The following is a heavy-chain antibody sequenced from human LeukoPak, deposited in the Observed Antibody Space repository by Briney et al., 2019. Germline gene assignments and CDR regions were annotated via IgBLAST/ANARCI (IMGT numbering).Heavy chain of an antibody. CDR1: GFTFSNAW. CDR2: ISSSGSTI. J-gene: IGHJ6*02. CDR3: ARVRGAGGRTGGPRGRTKSTSMDV. V-gene: IGHV3-11*01. Sequence: PGGSLRLSCAASGFTFSNAWMSWIRQAPGKGLEWVSYISSSGSTIYYADSVKGRFTISRDNAKNSLYLQMNSLRAEDTAVYYCARVRGAGGRTGGPRGRTKSTSMDVWGQGTTVTVSS. D-gene: IGHD2-2*01.